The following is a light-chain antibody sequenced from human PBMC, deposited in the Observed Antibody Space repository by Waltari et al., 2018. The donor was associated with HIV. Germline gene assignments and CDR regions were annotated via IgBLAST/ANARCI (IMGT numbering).Light chain of an antibody. V-gene: IGKV3-15*01. Sequence: IVMTQSPATLSVSQGERVTLSCRASQSVGSNLAWYQQRPGQAPRLLIYGASTRATGIPARFRGSGSGTEFTLTISSLQSEDFAVYYCQQYDIWPPAETFGQGTKVEIK. J-gene: IGKJ1*01. CDR1: QSVGSN. CDR2: GAS. CDR3: QQYDIWPPAET.